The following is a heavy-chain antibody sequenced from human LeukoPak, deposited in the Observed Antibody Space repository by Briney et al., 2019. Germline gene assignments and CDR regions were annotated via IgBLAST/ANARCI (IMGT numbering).Heavy chain of an antibody. Sequence: PGGSLRLPCAASGFTFSSYEMNWVRQAPGEGLEWVSYIISSGSTISYADSVKGRFTISRDNAKNSLYLQMNSLRAEDTAVYDCARDPYYGDYVVWGQGTLVTVSS. D-gene: IGHD4-17*01. CDR2: IISSGSTI. J-gene: IGHJ4*02. CDR3: ARDPYYGDYVV. CDR1: GFTFSSYE. V-gene: IGHV3-48*03.